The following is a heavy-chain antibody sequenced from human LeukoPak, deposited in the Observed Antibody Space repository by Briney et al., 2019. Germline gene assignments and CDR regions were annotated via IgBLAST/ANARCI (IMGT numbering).Heavy chain of an antibody. CDR3: AKGNWRYFDY. CDR1: GFPFSTYV. Sequence: GGSLRLSCAASGFPFSTYVMSWVRQAPGKGLEWVSAISGSGGSTYYADSVKGRFTISRDNSKNTLYLQMNSLGADDTAVYYCAKGNWRYFDYWGQGTLVTVSS. V-gene: IGHV3-23*01. J-gene: IGHJ4*02. D-gene: IGHD1-1*01. CDR2: ISGSGGST.